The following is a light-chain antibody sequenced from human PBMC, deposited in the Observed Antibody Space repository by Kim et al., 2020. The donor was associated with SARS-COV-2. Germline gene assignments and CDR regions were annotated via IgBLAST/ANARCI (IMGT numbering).Light chain of an antibody. J-gene: IGKJ2*01. V-gene: IGKV1-5*03. Sequence: DIQMTQSPSTLSASVGDRVTITCRAGLSVWYKLAWYQQKPGKAPKLIIYKGSTLEAGVPSRFSGSGSGTEFTLSITSLQADDFGTYYCQQYNNYSVTFGQGTKLEI. CDR3: QQYNNYSVT. CDR2: KGS. CDR1: LSVWYK.